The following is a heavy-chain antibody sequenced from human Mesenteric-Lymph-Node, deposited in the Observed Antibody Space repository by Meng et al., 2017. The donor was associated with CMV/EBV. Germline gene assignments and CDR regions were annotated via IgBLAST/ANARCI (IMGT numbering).Heavy chain of an antibody. CDR3: ARHGVAVAGTRWFDP. Sequence: GSISSSSYYWAWIRQPPGKGLAWIGSINSAGNTYYNPSLKSRVTISVDTSKNQFSLKLSSVTAADTAVYSCARHGVAVAGTRWFDPWGQGTPVTVSS. D-gene: IGHD6-19*01. J-gene: IGHJ5*02. CDR1: GSISSSSYY. V-gene: IGHV4-39*01. CDR2: INSAGNT.